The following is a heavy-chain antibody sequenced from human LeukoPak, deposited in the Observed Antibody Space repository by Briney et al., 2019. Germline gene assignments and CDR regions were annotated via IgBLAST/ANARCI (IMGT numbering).Heavy chain of an antibody. D-gene: IGHD3-3*01. J-gene: IGHJ4*02. Sequence: TVKVSCKASGYTFTSYGISWVRQAPGQGPEWMGWISAYNGNTNYAQKLQGRVTMTTDTSTSTAYMELRSLRSDDTAVYYCASSTDGDYDFWSGYFVWGQGTLVTVSS. CDR3: ASSTDGDYDFWSGYFV. CDR1: GYTFTSYG. CDR2: ISAYNGNT. V-gene: IGHV1-18*01.